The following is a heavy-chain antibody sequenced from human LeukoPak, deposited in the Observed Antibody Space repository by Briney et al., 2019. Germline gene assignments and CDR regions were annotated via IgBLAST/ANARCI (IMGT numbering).Heavy chain of an antibody. CDR1: GCSITGYH. CDR2: IYSSGST. CDR3: ARRNDFDT. J-gene: IGHJ3*02. Sequence: PSETLSLTCTVSGCSITGYHWSWIWQPPGKGLEWIGYIYSSGSTEYKPSLKSRATISADTSKNQFSLKLTSVTAADTAIYYCARRNDFDTWGQGTMVTVSS. V-gene: IGHV4-4*08.